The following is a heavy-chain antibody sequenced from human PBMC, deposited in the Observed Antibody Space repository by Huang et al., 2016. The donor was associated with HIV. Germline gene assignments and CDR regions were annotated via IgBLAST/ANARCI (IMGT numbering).Heavy chain of an antibody. Sequence: VQLVESGGGVVQPGRSLRLACAASGFSFSTYGLHWVRQAPGKGWEWVAVISNEGSNKYYAHSVKGRFTISRDTSENKVYLQMNSLRHEDTAVYYCAKDGADEEWDIDYWGQGTLVTVSS. V-gene: IGHV3-30*18. CDR1: GFSFSTYG. D-gene: IGHD1-26*01. CDR2: ISNEGSNK. J-gene: IGHJ4*02. CDR3: AKDGADEEWDIDY.